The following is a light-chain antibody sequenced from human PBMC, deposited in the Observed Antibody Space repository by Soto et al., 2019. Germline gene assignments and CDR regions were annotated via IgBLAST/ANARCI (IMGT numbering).Light chain of an antibody. CDR3: QSYDISLHNYV. J-gene: IGLJ1*01. CDR2: GDN. Sequence: QLVLTQPPSVSGAPGQRVSISCTGSTSNIGAPYDVHWYQHLPGTAPKLLIYGDNNLPSGVPDRFSGSKSGTSASLAITRLQAEDEADYYCQSYDISLHNYVFGTGTKLTVL. V-gene: IGLV1-40*01. CDR1: TSNIGAPYD.